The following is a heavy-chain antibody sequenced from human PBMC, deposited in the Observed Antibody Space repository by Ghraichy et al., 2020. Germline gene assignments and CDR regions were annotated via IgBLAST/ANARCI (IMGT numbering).Heavy chain of an antibody. V-gene: IGHV3-7*03. J-gene: IGHJ4*02. CDR2: IKQDGSQK. CDR1: GFIFSNYW. Sequence: GGSLRLSCAASGFIFSNYWMNWVRQAPGKGLEWVANIKQDGSQKNYVDSVKGRFTISRDNAKNSLYLQMNNLRAEDTAVYYCAGGVGWLFDCWGQGTLVTASS. CDR3: AGGVGWLFDC. D-gene: IGHD5-24*01.